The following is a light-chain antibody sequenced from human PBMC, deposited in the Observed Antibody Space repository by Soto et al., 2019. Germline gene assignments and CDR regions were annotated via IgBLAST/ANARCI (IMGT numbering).Light chain of an antibody. CDR1: SSDVGGYNY. CDR3: TSFTSSSTWV. CDR2: EVS. J-gene: IGLJ3*02. V-gene: IGLV2-14*03. Sequence: QSVLTQPASVSGSAGQSITISCTGTSSDVGGYNYVSWFQQHPGKAPKLKIYEVSNRPSGVSNRFSGSKSGYTASLTISELQAEDEADYYCTSFTSSSTWVLGGGTK.